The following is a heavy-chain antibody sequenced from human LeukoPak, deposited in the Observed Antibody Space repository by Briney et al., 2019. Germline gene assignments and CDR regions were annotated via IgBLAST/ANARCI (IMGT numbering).Heavy chain of an antibody. D-gene: IGHD3-22*01. CDR2: IYYSGST. Sequence: PSETLSLTCTVSGGSISSSSYYWGWIRQPPGKGLEWIGSIYYSGSTYYNPSLKSRVTISVDTSKNQFSLKLSSVTAADTAVYYCARHVSGYYQGAFDIWGQGTMVTVSS. V-gene: IGHV4-39*01. CDR3: ARHVSGYYQGAFDI. J-gene: IGHJ3*02. CDR1: GGSISSSSYY.